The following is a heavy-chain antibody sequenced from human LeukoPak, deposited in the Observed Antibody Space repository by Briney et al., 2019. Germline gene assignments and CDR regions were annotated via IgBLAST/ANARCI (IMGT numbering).Heavy chain of an antibody. D-gene: IGHD3-10*01. J-gene: IGHJ4*02. CDR3: AKGWGVFDY. CDR1: GFTFSSHA. Sequence: GGALRLSCEASGFTFSSHAMSWVRQAPGKGLEWVSSISASDDSTSHADSVKGRFTMSRDSSKNTPYLQMNSLRVEDTAVYYCAKGWGVFDYWGQGTLVTVSS. CDR2: ISASDDST. V-gene: IGHV3-23*01.